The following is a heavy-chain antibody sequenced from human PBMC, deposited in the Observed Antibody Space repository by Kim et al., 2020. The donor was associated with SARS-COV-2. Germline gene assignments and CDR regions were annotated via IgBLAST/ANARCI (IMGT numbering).Heavy chain of an antibody. CDR2: INHSGDT. J-gene: IGHJ3*02. CDR1: GGSFSGHY. CDR3: ARRTSVRLILALDI. D-gene: IGHD3-3*02. Sequence: SETLSLTCAVHGGSFSGHYWTWIRQSPGKGLEWIGEINHSGDTTYSPSLKTRVTISRDTSMNQFSLMLDSVTAADTAVYYCARRTSVRLILALDIWGQG. V-gene: IGHV4-34*01.